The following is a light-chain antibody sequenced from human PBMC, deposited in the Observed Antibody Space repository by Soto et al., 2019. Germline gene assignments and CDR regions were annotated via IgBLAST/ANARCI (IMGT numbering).Light chain of an antibody. CDR1: SSNIGAGYD. CDR2: ANS. CDR3: QSYDSSLSAYV. Sequence: QSVQTQPPSVSGAPGQRVTISCSGSSSNIGAGYDVHWYQQLPGTAPKLLIFANSFRPSGVPDRFSGSKSGTSASLAITGLQAEDEADYYCQSYDSSLSAYVFGTGTKVTVL. J-gene: IGLJ1*01. V-gene: IGLV1-40*01.